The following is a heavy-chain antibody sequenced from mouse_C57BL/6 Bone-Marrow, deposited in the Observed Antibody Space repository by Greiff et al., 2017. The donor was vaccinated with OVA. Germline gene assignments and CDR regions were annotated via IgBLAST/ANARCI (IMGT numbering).Heavy chain of an antibody. D-gene: IGHD2-4*01. J-gene: IGHJ4*01. CDR3: AKQIYYDYDEGYYYAMDY. CDR1: GFSLTSYG. CDR2: IWCGGST. V-gene: IGHV2-9*01. Sequence: VQGVESGPGLVAPSQSLSITCTVSGFSLTSYGVDWVRQPPGKGLEWLGVIWCGGSTNYNAALMSRLSISKDNSKSQVFLKMNSLQTDDTAMYYCAKQIYYDYDEGYYYAMDYWGQGTSVTVSS.